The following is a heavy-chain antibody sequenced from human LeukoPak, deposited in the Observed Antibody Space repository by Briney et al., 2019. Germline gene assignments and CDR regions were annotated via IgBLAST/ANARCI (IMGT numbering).Heavy chain of an antibody. Sequence: PGGSLRLSCAASGFTFSSYAMHWVRQAPGKGLEWVAVISYDGSNKYYADSVKGRFTISRDNSKNTLYLQMNSLRAEDTAVYYCARGRGGRVYYYYGMDVWGQGTTVTVSS. CDR1: GFTFSSYA. CDR3: ARGRGGRVYYYYGMDV. V-gene: IGHV3-30-3*01. J-gene: IGHJ6*02. D-gene: IGHD2-15*01. CDR2: ISYDGSNK.